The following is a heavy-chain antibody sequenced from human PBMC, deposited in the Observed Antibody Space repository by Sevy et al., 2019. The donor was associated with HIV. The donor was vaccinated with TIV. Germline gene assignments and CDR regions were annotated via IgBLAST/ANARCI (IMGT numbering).Heavy chain of an antibody. CDR3: WEDVDYGILAGPGNA. CDR2: ISGSGVIT. Sequence: GESLKISCAASGFTFNRHAMSWVRQAPGKGLEWVSGISGSGVITHYADSVRGRITISRDNSKNTLYLQMNSLRAEDTGKFYWWEDVDYGILAGPGNAWGQGTLVTVFS. CDR1: GFTFNRHA. D-gene: IGHD3-9*01. V-gene: IGHV3-23*01. J-gene: IGHJ5*01.